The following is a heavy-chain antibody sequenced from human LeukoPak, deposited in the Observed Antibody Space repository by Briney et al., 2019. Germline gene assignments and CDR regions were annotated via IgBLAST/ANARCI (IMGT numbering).Heavy chain of an antibody. CDR1: GFTFSSYG. J-gene: IGHJ4*02. CDR2: ISYDGSNK. V-gene: IGHV3-30*03. D-gene: IGHD6-19*01. Sequence: PGRPLRLSCAASGFTFSSYGMHWVRQAPGKGLEWVAVISYDGSNKYYADSVKGRFTISRDNSKNTLYLQMNSLRAEDTAVYYCAPSEPGIAVAGTGDWGQGTLVTVSS. CDR3: APSEPGIAVAGTGD.